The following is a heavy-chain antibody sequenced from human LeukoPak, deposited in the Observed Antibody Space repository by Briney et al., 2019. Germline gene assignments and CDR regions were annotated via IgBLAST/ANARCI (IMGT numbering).Heavy chain of an antibody. Sequence: GGSLRLSCAASGFTFSSYAMSWVRQAPGKGLEWVSAISGSGGSTYYADSVKGRFTISRDNPKNTLYLQMNSLRAEDTAVYYCAKDGAGSEPYYYYYMDVWGKGTTVTVSS. J-gene: IGHJ6*03. D-gene: IGHD3-16*01. CDR3: AKDGAGSEPYYYYYMDV. V-gene: IGHV3-23*01. CDR2: ISGSGGST. CDR1: GFTFSSYA.